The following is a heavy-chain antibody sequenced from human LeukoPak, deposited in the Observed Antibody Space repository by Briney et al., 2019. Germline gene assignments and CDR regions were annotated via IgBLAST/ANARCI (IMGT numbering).Heavy chain of an antibody. CDR2: IIPVLDTP. Sequence: ASGKVSCKASGAPFSNYAISWVRQAPGQGLEWMGGIIPVLDTPNYAQEFQGRVTITADESTSTAYMELSSLRSEDTAVYYCARSADNYSYDSSGYYSLDYWGQGTLVTVSS. CDR1: GAPFSNYA. J-gene: IGHJ4*02. V-gene: IGHV1-69*01. CDR3: ARSADNYSYDSSGYYSLDY. D-gene: IGHD3-22*01.